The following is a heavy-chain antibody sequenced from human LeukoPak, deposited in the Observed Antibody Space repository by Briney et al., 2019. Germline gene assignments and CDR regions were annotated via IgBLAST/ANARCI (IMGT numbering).Heavy chain of an antibody. CDR3: ARNGQVAGASTTAFFDY. V-gene: IGHV1-18*01. CDR1: GYTFTSHG. D-gene: IGHD1-26*01. Sequence: ASVKVSCKASGYTFTSHGISWVRQAPGQGLEWMGWISAYNGNTNYAQKLQGRVTMTTDTSTSTAYMELSSLRSEDTAVYYCARNGQVAGASTTAFFDYWGQGTLVTVSS. J-gene: IGHJ4*02. CDR2: ISAYNGNT.